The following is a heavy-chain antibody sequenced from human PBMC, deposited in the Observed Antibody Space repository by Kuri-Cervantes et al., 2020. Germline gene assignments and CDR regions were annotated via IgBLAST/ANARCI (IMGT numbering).Heavy chain of an antibody. CDR2: ISAYNGNT. Sequence: SVKVSCKASGGTFSSYAISWVRQAPGQGPEWMGWISAYNGNTNYAQKLQGRVTMTEDTSTDTAYMELSSLRSEDTAVYYCATGAQWLVPHWGQGTLVTVSS. CDR3: ATGAQWLVPH. D-gene: IGHD6-19*01. V-gene: IGHV1-18*01. J-gene: IGHJ4*02. CDR1: GGTFSSYA.